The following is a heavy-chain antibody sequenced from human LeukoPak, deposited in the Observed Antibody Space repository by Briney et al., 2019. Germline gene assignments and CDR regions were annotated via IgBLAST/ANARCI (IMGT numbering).Heavy chain of an antibody. CDR1: GSTFSGSA. J-gene: IGHJ4*02. D-gene: IGHD2-8*01. CDR2: IRSKANSYAT. CDR3: ASPFCSNGVCYPGY. V-gene: IGHV3-73*01. Sequence: PGGSLRLSCAASGSTFSGSAMHWVRQASGKGLEWVGRIRSKANSYATAYAASVKGRFTISRDDSKNTAYLQMNSLKTEDTAVYYCASPFCSNGVCYPGYWGQGTLVTVSS.